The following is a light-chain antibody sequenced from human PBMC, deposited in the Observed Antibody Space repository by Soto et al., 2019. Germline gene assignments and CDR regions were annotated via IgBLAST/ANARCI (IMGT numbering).Light chain of an antibody. V-gene: IGKV3-20*01. J-gene: IGKJ3*01. Sequence: EIVLTQSPGTVSLSPGDRATLSCRASQSVSSRYLAWFQQRPGQAPRLLIYGATSRATGVPDRFSGSGSGTDFTLTISRLEPEDFAVYYCHQYGASPPFTFGPGTKVDI. CDR3: HQYGASPPFT. CDR1: QSVSSRY. CDR2: GAT.